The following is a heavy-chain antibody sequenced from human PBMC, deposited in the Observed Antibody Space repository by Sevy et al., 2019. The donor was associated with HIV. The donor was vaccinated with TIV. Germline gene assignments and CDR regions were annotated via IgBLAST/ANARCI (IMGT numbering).Heavy chain of an antibody. D-gene: IGHD6-19*01. CDR2: VKSEVDGGTR. CDR1: GFNFNNTW. J-gene: IGHJ4*02. Sequence: GGSLRLPCATSGFNFNNTWMSWVRQAPGKGLEWVGRVKSEVDGGTRDYAAPVRGRFTMSRDDSRSTLYLQMDTLTSEDTAVYYCTTGGGSITVAGTPFDYWGQRTQVTVSS. CDR3: TTGGGSITVAGTPFDY. V-gene: IGHV3-15*01.